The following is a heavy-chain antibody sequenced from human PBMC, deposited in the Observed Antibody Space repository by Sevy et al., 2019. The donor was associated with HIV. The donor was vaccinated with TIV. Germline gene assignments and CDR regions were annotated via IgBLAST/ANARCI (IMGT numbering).Heavy chain of an antibody. V-gene: IGHV7-4-1*02. CDR3: ARSERYDSSGYWYYYYYYGMDV. Sequence: ASVKVSCKASGYTFTSYAMNWVRQAPGQGLEWMGWINTNTGNPTYAQGFTGRFVFSLDTSVSTAYLQISSLKAEDTAEYYCARSERYDSSGYWYYYYYYGMDVWGQGTTVTVSS. CDR2: INTNTGNP. D-gene: IGHD3-22*01. J-gene: IGHJ6*02. CDR1: GYTFTSYA.